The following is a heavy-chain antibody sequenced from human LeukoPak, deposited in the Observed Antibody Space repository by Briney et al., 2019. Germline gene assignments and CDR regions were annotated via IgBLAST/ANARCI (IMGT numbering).Heavy chain of an antibody. CDR3: ARVWDILTGYYSPLDY. CDR2: ISWNGGST. Sequence: GGSLRLSCAASGFTFDDYGMSWVRQAPGKGLEWVSGISWNGGSTGYADSVKGRFTISRDNAKNSLYLQMNSLRAEDTALYYCARVWDILTGYYSPLDYWGQGTLVTVSS. J-gene: IGHJ4*02. D-gene: IGHD3-9*01. V-gene: IGHV3-20*04. CDR1: GFTFDDYG.